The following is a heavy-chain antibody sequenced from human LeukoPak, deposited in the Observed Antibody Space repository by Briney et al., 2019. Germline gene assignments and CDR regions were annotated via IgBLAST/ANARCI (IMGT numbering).Heavy chain of an antibody. CDR2: IYWHDEK. Sequence: SGPTLVKPTQTLALTCTFSGFSLSTSGVGVGWIRRPPGKALEWLAIIYWHDEKHYSPSLKSRLTTTKDTSKNQVVLTMTNMDPVDTATYYCTHRRVAVGLEYWGQGNLVTVSS. J-gene: IGHJ4*02. V-gene: IGHV2-5*01. D-gene: IGHD6-19*01. CDR3: THRRVAVGLEY. CDR1: GFSLSTSGVG.